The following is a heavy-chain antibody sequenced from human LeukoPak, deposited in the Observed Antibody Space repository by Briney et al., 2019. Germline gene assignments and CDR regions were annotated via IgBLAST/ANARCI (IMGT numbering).Heavy chain of an antibody. CDR2: ISAYNGNI. J-gene: IGHJ4*02. D-gene: IGHD3-3*01. V-gene: IGHV1-18*01. Sequence: ASVNVSCKASGYTFTSYGISWVRQAPGQELEWMGWISAYNGNINYAQKLQGRVTMTTDTSTSTAYMELRSLRSDDTAVYYCARVRRGVAYYTADYWGQGTLVTVSS. CDR1: GYTFTSYG. CDR3: ARVRRGVAYYTADY.